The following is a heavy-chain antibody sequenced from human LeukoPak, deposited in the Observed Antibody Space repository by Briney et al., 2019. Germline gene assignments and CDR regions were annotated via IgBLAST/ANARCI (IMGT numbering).Heavy chain of an antibody. Sequence: ASVKVSCKASGYTFTDYYMHWVRQAPGQGLEWMGWINPNSGAANSAQKFQGRVTMTRDTSIRAAHMELRRLKSDDTAVYYRARALPHSGTSLGVDFDYWGQGTLVTVSS. V-gene: IGHV1-2*02. J-gene: IGHJ4*02. CDR3: ARALPHSGTSLGVDFDY. CDR2: INPNSGAA. CDR1: GYTFTDYY. D-gene: IGHD1-26*01.